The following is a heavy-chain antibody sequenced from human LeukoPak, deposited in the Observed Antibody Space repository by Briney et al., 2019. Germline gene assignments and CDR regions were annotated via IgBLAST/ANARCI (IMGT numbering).Heavy chain of an antibody. V-gene: IGHV1-69*10. Sequence: SVKVSCKASGYTFTSYTISWVRQAPGQGLEWMGGIIPILGIANYAQKFQGRVTITADKSTSTAYMELSSLRSEDTAVYYCAREGRIAAALDYWGQGTLVTVSS. CDR3: AREGRIAAALDY. CDR2: IIPILGIA. D-gene: IGHD6-13*01. J-gene: IGHJ4*02. CDR1: GYTFTSYT.